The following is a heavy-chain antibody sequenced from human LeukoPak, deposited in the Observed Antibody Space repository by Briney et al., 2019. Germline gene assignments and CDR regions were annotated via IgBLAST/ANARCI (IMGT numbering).Heavy chain of an antibody. D-gene: IGHD3-10*01. CDR3: ARGVVGVPGSGSYPHYFDY. CDR2: ISPSGGVT. CDR1: GFIFSNYA. Sequence: PGGSLRLSCAASGFIFSNYAMQWVRQAPGKGLEWVSTISPSGGVTFYSDSVRGRFTISRDYSKDTLFLQMNSLRAEDTALYYCARGVVGVPGSGSYPHYFDYWGQGTLVTVSS. V-gene: IGHV3-23*01. J-gene: IGHJ4*02.